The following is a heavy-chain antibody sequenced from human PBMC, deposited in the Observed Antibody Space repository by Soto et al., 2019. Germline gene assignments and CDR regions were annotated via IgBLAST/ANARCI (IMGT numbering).Heavy chain of an antibody. CDR2: ISSNGGTT. D-gene: IGHD2-15*01. CDR3: ARARCSGGSCYYFDY. V-gene: IGHV3-64*07. J-gene: IGHJ4*02. CDR1: GFTFSSYN. Sequence: EVQLVESGGGLVQPGGSLRLSCAASGFTFSSYNIHWVRQAPGEGLEFVSAISSNGGTTYYADSVKGRFTISRDNSKNTVYLQMGSLRGEDMAVYYCARARCSGGSCYYFDYWGRGTLITLSS.